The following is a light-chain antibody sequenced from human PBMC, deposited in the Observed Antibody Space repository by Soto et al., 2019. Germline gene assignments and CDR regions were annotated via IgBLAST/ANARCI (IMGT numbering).Light chain of an antibody. CDR3: SSFTASNTEV. CDR1: SSDVGGYDY. V-gene: IGLV2-14*01. CDR2: DIS. Sequence: QSALTQPASVSGSPGQSITISCTGTSSDVGGYDYVSWYQQHPGKAPKLMIYDISNRPSGVSDRFSGSKSANTASLTISGLKAEDEADYYCSSFTASNTEVFGGGTKLTVL. J-gene: IGLJ2*01.